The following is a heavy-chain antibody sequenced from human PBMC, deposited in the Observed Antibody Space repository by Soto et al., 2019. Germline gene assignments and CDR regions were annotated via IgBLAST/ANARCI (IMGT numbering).Heavy chain of an antibody. V-gene: IGHV1-8*01. D-gene: IGHD2-8*01. CDR3: ARGRSLVRGVMVYALFPLKVGDYYFDY. J-gene: IGHJ4*02. Sequence: QVQLVQSGAEVKKPGASVKVSCKASGYTFTSYDINWVRQATGQGLEWMGWMNPNSGNTGYAQKFQGRVTMTRNTSISTAYMELSSLRSEGTAVYYCARGRSLVRGVMVYALFPLKVGDYYFDYWGQGTLVTVSS. CDR1: GYTFTSYD. CDR2: MNPNSGNT.